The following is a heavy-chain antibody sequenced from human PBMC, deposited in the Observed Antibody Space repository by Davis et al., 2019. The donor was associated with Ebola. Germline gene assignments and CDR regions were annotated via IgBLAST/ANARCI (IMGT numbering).Heavy chain of an antibody. CDR3: ARGRRYSYGPPRY. Sequence: MPGGSLRLSCTVSGGSISSYYWSWIRQPPGKGLEWTGHIYYSGSTNYNPSLKSRVTISVDTSKNQFSLKLSSVTAADTAVYYCARGRRYSYGPPRYWGQGTLVTVSS. J-gene: IGHJ4*02. CDR1: GGSISSYY. V-gene: IGHV4-59*12. D-gene: IGHD5-18*01. CDR2: IYYSGST.